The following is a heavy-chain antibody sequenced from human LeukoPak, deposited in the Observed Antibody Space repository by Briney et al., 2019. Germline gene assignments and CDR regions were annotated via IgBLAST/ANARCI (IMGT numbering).Heavy chain of an antibody. D-gene: IGHD6-13*01. CDR2: IYSGGST. CDR3: ASLGYSSSWPSFDY. Sequence: PGGSLRLSCAASGFTVSSNYMSWVRQAPGKGLEWVSVIYSGGSTYYADSVKGQFTISRDNSKNTLYLQMNSLRAEDTAVYYCASLGYSSSWPSFDYWGQGTLVTVSS. CDR1: GFTVSSNY. J-gene: IGHJ4*02. V-gene: IGHV3-66*02.